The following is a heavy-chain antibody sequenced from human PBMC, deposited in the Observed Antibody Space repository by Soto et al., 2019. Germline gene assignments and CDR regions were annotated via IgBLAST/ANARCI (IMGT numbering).Heavy chain of an antibody. CDR3: ARLSSYDAFDI. CDR1: GGSISSYY. Sequence: PSETLSLTCAVYGGSISSYYWSWIRQPPGKGLEWIGYIYYSGSTNYNPSPKSRVTISVDTSKNQFSLKLSSVTAADTAVYYCARLSSYDAFDIWGQGTMVTVSS. D-gene: IGHD3-16*02. J-gene: IGHJ3*02. CDR2: IYYSGST. V-gene: IGHV4-59*08.